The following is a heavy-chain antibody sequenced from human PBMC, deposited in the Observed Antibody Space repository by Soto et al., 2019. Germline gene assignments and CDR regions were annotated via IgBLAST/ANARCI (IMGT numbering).Heavy chain of an antibody. CDR3: ARGERSSSWRWDAFDI. V-gene: IGHV4-59*01. CDR2: IYYSAST. CDR1: GGSISSYY. Sequence: PSETLSLTCTVSGGSISSYYWSWIRQPPGKGLEWMRNIYYSASTNYSPSLKSRVTISVGTSNSQFSLKRSCVTAADTAVYYCARGERSSSWRWDAFDIWGQGTMVTVSS. D-gene: IGHD6-13*01. J-gene: IGHJ3*02.